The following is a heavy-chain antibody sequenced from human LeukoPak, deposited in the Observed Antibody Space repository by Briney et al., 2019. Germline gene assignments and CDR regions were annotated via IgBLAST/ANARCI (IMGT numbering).Heavy chain of an antibody. Sequence: GGSLRLSCAASGFTFSSYGMHWVRQAPGKGLEWVAVIWYDGSNKYYADSVKGRFTISRDNSKNTLYLQMNSLRAEDTAVYYCARGPLGVTGLDYWGQGTLVTVSS. J-gene: IGHJ4*02. V-gene: IGHV3-33*01. CDR1: GFTFSSYG. CDR2: IWYDGSNK. D-gene: IGHD2-21*02. CDR3: ARGPLGVTGLDY.